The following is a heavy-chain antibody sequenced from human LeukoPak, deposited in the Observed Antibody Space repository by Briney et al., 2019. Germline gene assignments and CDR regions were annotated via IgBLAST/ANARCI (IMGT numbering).Heavy chain of an antibody. CDR1: GGSVSSSSYY. CDR3: ASQASDYFYYYMDV. V-gene: IGHV4-39*02. J-gene: IGHJ6*03. CDR2: IYHSGTT. Sequence: SETLSLXCTVSGGSVSSSSYYWGWIRQPPGKGLEWIGSIYHSGTTYYNSSLESRVTISVDTSKNHFSLILTSVTAADTAVYYCASQASDYFYYYMDVWGKGTTVTVS.